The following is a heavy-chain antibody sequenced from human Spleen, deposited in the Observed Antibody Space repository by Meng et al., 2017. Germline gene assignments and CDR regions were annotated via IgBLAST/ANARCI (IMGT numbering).Heavy chain of an antibody. D-gene: IGHD3-10*01. CDR2: IEYSGST. J-gene: IGHJ4*02. CDR1: GGAFIDHY. V-gene: IGHV4-34*01. Sequence: QVQLQQWGAGLLKPSETLSLTCAVYGGAFIDHYWTWIRQSPGKGLEWIGEIEYSGSTNYNPSLQSRVTVSVDTIKNQFSLKLTSVTAADTAVYFCARTGFGEYFWGQGALVTVSS. CDR3: ARTGFGEYF.